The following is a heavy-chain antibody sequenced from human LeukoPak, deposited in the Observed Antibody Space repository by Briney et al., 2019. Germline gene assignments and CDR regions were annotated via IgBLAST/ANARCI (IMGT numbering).Heavy chain of an antibody. J-gene: IGHJ6*02. CDR1: GFTFSSYW. Sequence: GGSLRLSCAASGFTFSSYWMSWVRQAPGKGLEWVANIKQGGSEKYYVDSVKGRFTISRDNAKNSLYLQMNSLRAEDTAVYYCARDYEDYVYYYYYYYGMDVWGQGTTVTVSS. V-gene: IGHV3-7*01. CDR3: ARDYEDYVYYYYYYYGMDV. D-gene: IGHD4-17*01. CDR2: IKQGGSEK.